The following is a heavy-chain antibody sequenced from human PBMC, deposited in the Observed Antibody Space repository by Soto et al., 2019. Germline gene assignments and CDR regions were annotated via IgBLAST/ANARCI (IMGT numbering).Heavy chain of an antibody. CDR1: GFNFKKFA. CDR2: ISCCGGST. V-gene: IGHV3-23*01. J-gene: IGHJ4*02. D-gene: IGHD6-19*01. CDR3: AKADGEQWLVHHLDN. Sequence: EVQLLESGGGVVQPGGSLRLSCVASGFNFKKFAMAWVRHAPGEGLEWVSGISCCGGSTSYADSVKGRFSIARDDSKNTLSLQMNSLRVEDTAQYYCAKADGEQWLVHHLDNWGQGTLVTVS.